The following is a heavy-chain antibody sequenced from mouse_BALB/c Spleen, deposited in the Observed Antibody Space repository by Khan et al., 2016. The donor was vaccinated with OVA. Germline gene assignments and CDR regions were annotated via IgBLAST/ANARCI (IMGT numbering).Heavy chain of an antibody. Sequence: DLVKPGASVKLSCKASGYTFTSYWINWIKQRPGQGLEWVGHIGPGSGNTYYNEIFKGKTTLTVDTSSSTAYIQLSSLSSDDSSIYFCARSNYYGISLYAMDDWGQGTSVTVSS. CDR2: IGPGSGNT. V-gene: IGHV1S41*01. CDR1: GYTFTSYW. CDR3: ARSNYYGISLYAMDD. D-gene: IGHD1-1*01. J-gene: IGHJ4*01.